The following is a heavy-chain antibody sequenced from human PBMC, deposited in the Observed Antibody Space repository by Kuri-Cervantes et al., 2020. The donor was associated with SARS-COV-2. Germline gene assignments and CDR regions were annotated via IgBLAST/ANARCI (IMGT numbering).Heavy chain of an antibody. Sequence: GGSLRLSCAASGFTFSSYSMNWVRQAPGKGLEGVSSISSSSSYIYYADPVKGRFTISRDNAKNSLYLQMNSLRAEDTAVYYCARNANYYYDSSPGPFDPWGQGTLVTVSS. CDR1: GFTFSSYS. J-gene: IGHJ5*02. CDR2: ISSSSSYI. D-gene: IGHD3-22*01. CDR3: ARNANYYYDSSPGPFDP. V-gene: IGHV3-21*01.